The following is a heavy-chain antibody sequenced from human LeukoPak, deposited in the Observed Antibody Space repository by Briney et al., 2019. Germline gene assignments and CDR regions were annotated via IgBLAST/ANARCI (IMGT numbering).Heavy chain of an antibody. CDR1: SFTFSNYA. CDR3: AKWGDYDVLTGYYVSDY. CDR2: IAGSGGNT. V-gene: IGHV3-23*01. D-gene: IGHD3-9*01. J-gene: IGHJ4*02. Sequence: YMRPSSAASSFTFSNYAMCCVRQPPGKGLEWVSAIAGSGGNTYYADSVKGRFTISRDNSKNTVFLQMNSLRAEDTAVYYCAKWGDYDVLTGYYVSDYWGQGTLVTVSS.